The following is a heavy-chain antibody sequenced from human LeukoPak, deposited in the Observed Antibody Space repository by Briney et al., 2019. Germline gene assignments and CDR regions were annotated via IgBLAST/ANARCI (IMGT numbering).Heavy chain of an antibody. CDR1: GYTFISYY. Sequence: GASVKVSCKASGYTFISYYIHWLRQAPGQGLEWMGIIKPSGGSTSYAQKFQGRVTMTRDTSTSTVYMEVSSLRSEDTAVYYCARDGSGSYSDFFDYWGQGTLVTVSS. J-gene: IGHJ4*02. D-gene: IGHD1-26*01. CDR2: IKPSGGST. CDR3: ARDGSGSYSDFFDY. V-gene: IGHV1-46*01.